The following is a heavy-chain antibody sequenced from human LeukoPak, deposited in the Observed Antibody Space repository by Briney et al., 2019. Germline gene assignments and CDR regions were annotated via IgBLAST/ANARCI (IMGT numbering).Heavy chain of an antibody. Sequence: GGSLRLSCAASGFTFNNYGIHYVRQAPGKGLEWVAVISDDGRHKNYADSVKGRFTISRDNSNNTLYLQMNSLRADDTAVYYCARDSGTTVGYFDYWGQGTLVTVSS. CDR3: ARDSGTTVGYFDY. CDR2: ISDDGRHK. CDR1: GFTFNNYG. D-gene: IGHD4-23*01. V-gene: IGHV3-30*03. J-gene: IGHJ4*02.